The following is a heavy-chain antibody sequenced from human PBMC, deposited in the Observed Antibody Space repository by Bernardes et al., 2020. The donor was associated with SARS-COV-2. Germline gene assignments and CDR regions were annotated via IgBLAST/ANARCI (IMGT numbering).Heavy chain of an antibody. CDR2: ISASSRTK. CDR3: VKDGEWGYDMDV. Sequence: RLSWVASGFSYSSYPMNWVRQDPGRGLEWVAYISASSRTKNYGDSMKARFSISRDNAKNSLFLQMNSLGDEDTAVYYCVKDGEWGYDMDVWGQGTTVTVSS. J-gene: IGHJ6*02. D-gene: IGHD3-10*01. V-gene: IGHV3-48*02. CDR1: GFSYSSYP.